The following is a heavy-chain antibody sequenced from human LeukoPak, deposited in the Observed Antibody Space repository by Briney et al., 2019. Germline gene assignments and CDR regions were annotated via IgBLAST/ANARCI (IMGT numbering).Heavy chain of an antibody. V-gene: IGHV3-48*01. CDR2: ISSSSSTI. CDR1: GATFSSYS. D-gene: IGHD1-26*01. J-gene: IGHJ6*03. CDR3: ARDARVGASRGYYYYMDV. Sequence: PGGSLRLSCVASGATFSSYSMNWVRQAPGKGLEWVSYISSSSSTIYYADSVKGRFTISRDNAKNSLYLQMNSLRAEDTAVYYCARDARVGASRGYYYYMDVWGKGTTVTVSS.